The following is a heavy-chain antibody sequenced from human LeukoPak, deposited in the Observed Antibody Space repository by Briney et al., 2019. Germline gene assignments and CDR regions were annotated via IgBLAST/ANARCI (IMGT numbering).Heavy chain of an antibody. CDR1: GGSISSYY. J-gene: IGHJ4*02. CDR2: IYYSGST. CDR3: ARGEDYGDYSY. V-gene: IGHV4-59*01. D-gene: IGHD4-17*01. Sequence: SETLSLTCTVSGGSISSYYWSWIRQPPGKGLEWIGYIYYSGSTNYNPSLKSRVTISVDTSKNQFSLKLSSVTAADTAVYYCARGEDYGDYSYWGQGTLVTVSS.